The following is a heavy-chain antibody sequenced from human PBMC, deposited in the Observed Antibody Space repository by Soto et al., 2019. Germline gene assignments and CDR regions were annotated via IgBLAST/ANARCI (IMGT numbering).Heavy chain of an antibody. CDR3: ASAGGLGAVAADY. J-gene: IGHJ4*02. Sequence: TQCLTCAVSGGSIRSGGCSWSWIRQPPGKGLEWIGYIYHSGSTYYNPSLKSRVTISVDRSKNQFSLKLSSVTAADTAVYYCASAGGLGAVAADYWGQGTLVTVSS. V-gene: IGHV4-30-2*01. CDR2: IYHSGST. D-gene: IGHD6-19*01. CDR1: GGSIRSGGCS.